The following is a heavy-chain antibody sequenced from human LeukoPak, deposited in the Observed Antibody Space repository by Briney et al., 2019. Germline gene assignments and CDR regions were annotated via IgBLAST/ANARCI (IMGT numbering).Heavy chain of an antibody. CDR1: GFTFRTYA. CDR2: ISGSGNGT. J-gene: IGHJ4*02. V-gene: IGHV3-23*01. Sequence: PGGSLRLSCTASGFTFRTYAMNWVRQAPGKGLEWLSGISGSGNGTYYADSVKGRFTISRDNSKNMVYLQMNSLTVEDAATYYCAKVGSSGYYYYFDYWGQGTLVTVSS. CDR3: AKVGSSGYYYYFDY. D-gene: IGHD3-22*01.